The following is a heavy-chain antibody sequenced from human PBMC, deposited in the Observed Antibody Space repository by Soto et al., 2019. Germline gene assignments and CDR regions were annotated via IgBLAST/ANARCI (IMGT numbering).Heavy chain of an antibody. CDR1: GFAFTHVC. Sequence: EVQLLESGGDLAEPGGSLRLSCAASGFAFTHVCMTWVRQAPGRGLEWVGRIKRKIDGETTNYAEPFKGRFTISRDDSKNTLYLQMNSLNTDDSAVYYCAADRYCSSNTCPGAFDIWGQGTTV. CDR3: AADRYCSSNTCPGAFDI. D-gene: IGHD2-2*01. V-gene: IGHV3-15*01. J-gene: IGHJ3*02. CDR2: IKRKIDGETT.